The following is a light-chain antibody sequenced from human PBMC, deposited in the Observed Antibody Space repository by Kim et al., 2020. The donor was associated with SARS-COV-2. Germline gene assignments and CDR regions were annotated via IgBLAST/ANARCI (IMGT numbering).Light chain of an antibody. V-gene: IGKV3-15*01. CDR2: GAS. J-gene: IGKJ4*01. Sequence: EIVMTQSPATLSVSPGDRATLSCRASQSVSDNLAWYQQTPGQAPRLLIYGASTRATGIPATFSGSGSGTEFTLTISSLQSEDFAVYYCQQYNNWPLTFGGGTKVDIK. CDR3: QQYNNWPLT. CDR1: QSVSDN.